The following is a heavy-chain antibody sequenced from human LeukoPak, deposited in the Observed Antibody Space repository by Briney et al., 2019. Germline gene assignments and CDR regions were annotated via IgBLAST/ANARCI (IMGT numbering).Heavy chain of an antibody. CDR2: ISAYNGNT. CDR3: ARATTVEDFDY. D-gene: IGHD4-17*01. J-gene: IGHJ4*02. CDR1: GYTFSSHG. Sequence: ASVKVSCKASGYTFSSHGISWVRQTPGQGLEWMGWISAYNGNTNYAQKLQGRVTMTTDTSTSTAYMELRSLRSDDTAVYYCARATTVEDFDYWGQGTLVTVSS. V-gene: IGHV1-18*01.